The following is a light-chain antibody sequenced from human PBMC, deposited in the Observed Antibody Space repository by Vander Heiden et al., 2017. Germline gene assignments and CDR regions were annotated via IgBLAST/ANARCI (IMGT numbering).Light chain of an antibody. J-gene: IGKJ2*01. CDR2: GAA. CDR3: QQYKNWPPYT. Sequence: IVLTQSPSTLSVSTGEIATLSCRASQSVSSNLAWYQQKPGQAPRLLIYGAATRATGIPARWSGSGSGTDFTLIISSLESEDFAVYYCQQYKNWPPYTFGQGTKLEIK. CDR1: QSVSSN. V-gene: IGKV3-15*01.